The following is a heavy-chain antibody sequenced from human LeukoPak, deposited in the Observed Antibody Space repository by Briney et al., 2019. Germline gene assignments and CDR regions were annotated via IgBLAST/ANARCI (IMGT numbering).Heavy chain of an antibody. CDR1: GFTFSSYW. CDR2: IKQDGSEK. V-gene: IGHV3-7*01. Sequence: GGPLRLSCAASGFTFSSYWMSWVRQAPGKGLEWVANIKQDGSEKYYVDSVKGRFTISRDNAKNSLYLQMNSLRAEDTAVYYCAKDSIRRSAPIYYFDYWGQGTLVTVSS. J-gene: IGHJ4*02. D-gene: IGHD2-15*01. CDR3: AKDSIRRSAPIYYFDY.